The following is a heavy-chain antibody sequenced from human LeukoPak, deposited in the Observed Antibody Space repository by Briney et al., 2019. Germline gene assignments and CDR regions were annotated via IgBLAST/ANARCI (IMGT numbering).Heavy chain of an antibody. V-gene: IGHV4-4*07. Sequence: PSETLSLTCTVSGGSISSYYWSWIRQPAGKGLEWIGRIHTSGSTNYNPSLKSRVTISVDTSKNQFSLKLSSVTAADTAVYYCARSRRRYSGSYYDYWGQGTLVTVSS. CDR2: IHTSGST. J-gene: IGHJ4*02. D-gene: IGHD1-26*01. CDR1: GGSISSYY. CDR3: ARSRRRYSGSYYDY.